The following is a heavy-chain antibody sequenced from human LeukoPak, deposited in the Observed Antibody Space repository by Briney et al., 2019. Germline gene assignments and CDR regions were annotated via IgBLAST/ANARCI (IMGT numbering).Heavy chain of an antibody. J-gene: IGHJ5*02. CDR3: ARVPAAMEGWFDP. V-gene: IGHV4-39*01. Sequence: PSETLSLTCTVSGGSISSSSYYWGWIRQPPGKGLEWIGSIYYGGSTYYNPSLKSRVTISVDTSKNQFSPKLSSVTAADTAVYYCARVPAAMEGWFDPWGQGTLVTVSS. CDR2: IYYGGST. CDR1: GGSISSSSYY. D-gene: IGHD2-2*01.